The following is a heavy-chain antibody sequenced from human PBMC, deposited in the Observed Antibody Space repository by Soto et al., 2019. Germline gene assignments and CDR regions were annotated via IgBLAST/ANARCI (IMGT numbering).Heavy chain of an antibody. Sequence: QVHLVQSGAEVKKPGASVKVSCKTSGYTFSGHYIHWVRQAPQQGPEWMGEIGPESGATRYAEKFRGRVTMTMDTSITTVYMELRNLSPDDTAVYYCGRGRSGQIVIFYWCQGTPVTVSS. CDR2: IGPESGAT. CDR1: GYTFSGHY. CDR3: GRGRSGQIVIFY. V-gene: IGHV1-2*02. D-gene: IGHD3-3*02. J-gene: IGHJ4*02.